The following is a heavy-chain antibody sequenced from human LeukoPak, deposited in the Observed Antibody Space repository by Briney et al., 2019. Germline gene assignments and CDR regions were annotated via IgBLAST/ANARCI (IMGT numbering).Heavy chain of an antibody. Sequence: PGGSLRLSCAAPGFTFSSYAMSWVRQAPGKGLEWVSAISGSGGTTYYADSVKGRFTISRDTAKNSLYQQMNSLRAGDTAVCYCARKTSEGYFGLWWGQKTRVSVSS. CDR1: GFTFSSYA. J-gene: IGHJ4*02. CDR3: ARKTSEGYFGLW. CDR2: ISGSGGTT. V-gene: IGHV3-23*01. D-gene: IGHD3/OR15-3a*01.